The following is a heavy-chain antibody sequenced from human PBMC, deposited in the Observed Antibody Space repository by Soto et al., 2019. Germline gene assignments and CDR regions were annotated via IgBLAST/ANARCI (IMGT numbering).Heavy chain of an antibody. CDR2: INHSGST. V-gene: IGHV4-34*01. D-gene: IGHD3-3*01. J-gene: IGHJ6*03. Sequence: SETMSLTCAVYGGSFSGYYWSWIRQPPGKGLEWIGEINHSGSTNYNPSLKSRVTISVDTSKNQFSVKLSSVTAADTAVYYCARYYDFWSGYYYMDVWGKGTTVTVSS. CDR3: ARYYDFWSGYYYMDV. CDR1: GGSFSGYY.